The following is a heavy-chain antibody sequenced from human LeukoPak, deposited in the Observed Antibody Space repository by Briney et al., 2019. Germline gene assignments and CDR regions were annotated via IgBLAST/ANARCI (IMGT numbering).Heavy chain of an antibody. D-gene: IGHD4-17*01. CDR1: GYTFTSYD. Sequence: ASVKVSCKASGYTFTSYDINWVRQATGQGLEWMGWMNPNSGNTGYAQKFQGRVTITRNTSISTAYMELSSLRSEDTAVYYCARGLGDYGDYGFIGGSDWFDPWGQGTLVTVSS. CDR3: ARGLGDYGDYGFIGGSDWFDP. J-gene: IGHJ5*02. CDR2: MNPNSGNT. V-gene: IGHV1-8*03.